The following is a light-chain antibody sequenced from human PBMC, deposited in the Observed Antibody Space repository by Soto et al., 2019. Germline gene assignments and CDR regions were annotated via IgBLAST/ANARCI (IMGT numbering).Light chain of an antibody. CDR2: AAS. J-gene: IGKJ1*01. V-gene: IGKV1-27*01. Sequence: DIQMTQSPSSLSTSVGDRVTITCRASQGISNYLAWYQQKPGKVPKLLIYAASTLQSGVPSRFSGSGSGTDFTLTISSLKPEDVATYYCQKYNSDPWTLGQGTKVHIK. CDR3: QKYNSDPWT. CDR1: QGISNY.